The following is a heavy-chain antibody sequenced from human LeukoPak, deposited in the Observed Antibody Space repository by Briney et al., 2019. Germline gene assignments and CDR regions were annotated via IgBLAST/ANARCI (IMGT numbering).Heavy chain of an antibody. V-gene: IGHV1-46*01. CDR1: GYTFIRYY. CDR3: ARGRFGRITMVRGVEPYYYYGMDV. Sequence: ASVKVSCKASGYTFIRYYIHWVRQAPGQGLEWMGIVNPSGDSTNYAQKFQGRVTMTRDTSTSTVYMELSSLRSEDTAVYYCARGRFGRITMVRGVEPYYYYGMDVWGQGTTVTVSS. D-gene: IGHD3-10*01. CDR2: VNPSGDST. J-gene: IGHJ6*02.